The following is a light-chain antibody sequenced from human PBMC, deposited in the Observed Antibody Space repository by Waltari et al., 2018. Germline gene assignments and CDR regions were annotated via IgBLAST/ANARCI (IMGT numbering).Light chain of an antibody. Sequence: DIVMTQSPDSLAVSLGERATFNCKSSQSVLYSSSNKNYLAWYQQKPGQPPKLLIYWASTRESGVPDRFSGSVSGTDFTLTISSLQAEDVAVYYCQQYYTSWTFGQGTKVEIK. V-gene: IGKV4-1*01. CDR3: QQYYTSWT. J-gene: IGKJ1*01. CDR2: WAS. CDR1: QSVLYSSSNKNY.